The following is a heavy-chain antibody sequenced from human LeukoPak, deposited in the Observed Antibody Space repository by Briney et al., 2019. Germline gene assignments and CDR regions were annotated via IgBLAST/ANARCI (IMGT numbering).Heavy chain of an antibody. CDR1: GFTFSSYG. CDR3: ARDRPMGVIVISQRLDY. D-gene: IGHD3-16*02. CDR2: IWYDGSNK. J-gene: IGHJ4*02. V-gene: IGHV3-33*01. Sequence: PGRSLRLSCAASGFTFSSYGMHWVRQAPGKGLEWVAVIWYDGSNKYYADSVKGRFTISRDNSKNTLYLQMNSLRAEDTAVYYCARDRPMGVIVISQRLDYWGQGTLVTVSS.